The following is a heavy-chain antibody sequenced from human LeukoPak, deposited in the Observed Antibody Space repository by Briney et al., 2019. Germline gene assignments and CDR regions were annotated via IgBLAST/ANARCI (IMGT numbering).Heavy chain of an antibody. Sequence: GGSLRLSCAASGFTFSYWMSWVRQAPGKGLEWVANIKQDGSEIYYVDSVKGRFTISRDNAKNSVHLQMNSPRAEDTAVYYCARGTDGAFDIWGQGTMVTVSS. CDR3: ARGTDGAFDI. CDR2: IKQDGSEI. CDR1: GFTFSYW. V-gene: IGHV3-7*05. J-gene: IGHJ3*02.